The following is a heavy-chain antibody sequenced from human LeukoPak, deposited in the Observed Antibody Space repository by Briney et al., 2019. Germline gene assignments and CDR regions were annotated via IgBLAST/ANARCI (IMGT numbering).Heavy chain of an antibody. CDR1: GGSFSGYY. CDR2: INHSGST. J-gene: IGHJ2*01. Sequence: SETLSLTCAVYGGSFSGYYWSWIRQPPGKGLEWIGEINHSGSTNYNPSLKSRVTISVDTSKNQFSLKLSSVTAADTAVYYCARQPHGTTVKPYFDLWGRGTLVTVSS. V-gene: IGHV4-34*01. D-gene: IGHD4-17*01. CDR3: ARQPHGTTVKPYFDL.